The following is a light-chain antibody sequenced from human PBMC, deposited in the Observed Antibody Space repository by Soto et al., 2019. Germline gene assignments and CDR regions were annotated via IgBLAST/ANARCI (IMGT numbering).Light chain of an antibody. Sequence: QSALTQPASVSGSPGQSITISCTGTSSDVGGYNSVSWYQQHPGKAPKLMIYEVSNRPSGVSNRFSGSKSGNTASLTISGLQAEDEADYYCSSYTSSSTLVFGSGTKLTVL. V-gene: IGLV2-14*01. CDR1: SSDVGGYNS. CDR3: SSYTSSSTLV. J-gene: IGLJ1*01. CDR2: EVS.